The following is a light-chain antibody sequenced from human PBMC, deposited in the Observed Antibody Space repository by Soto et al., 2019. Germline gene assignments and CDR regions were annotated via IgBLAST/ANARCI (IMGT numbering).Light chain of an antibody. Sequence: QSALTQPASVSGSPGQSITISCTGISSDVGGYNYVSWYQHHPGMAPKLMIYDVSNRPSGVSNRFSGSKSGNTASLTISGLQAEDEADYYCSSYTSTTTLLFGGGTKLTVL. J-gene: IGLJ2*01. V-gene: IGLV2-14*03. CDR1: SSDVGGYNY. CDR3: SSYTSTTTLL. CDR2: DVS.